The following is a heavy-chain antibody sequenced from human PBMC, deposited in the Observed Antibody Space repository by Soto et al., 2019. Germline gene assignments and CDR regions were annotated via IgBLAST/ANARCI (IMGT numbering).Heavy chain of an antibody. CDR1: GFTFSSYS. D-gene: IGHD6-19*01. CDR2: ISSSSSYI. J-gene: IGHJ5*02. Sequence: GGSLRLSCAASGFTFSSYSMNWVRQAPGKGLEWVSSISSSSSYIYYADSVKGRFTISRDNAKNSLYLQMNSLRAEDTAVYYCAREGIGYSSGPNWFDPWGQGTLVTVSS. V-gene: IGHV3-21*01. CDR3: AREGIGYSSGPNWFDP.